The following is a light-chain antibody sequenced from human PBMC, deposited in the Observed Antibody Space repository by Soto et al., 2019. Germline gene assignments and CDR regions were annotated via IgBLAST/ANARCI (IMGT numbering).Light chain of an antibody. J-gene: IGLJ2*01. Sequence: QSALTQPPSASGSPGQSVTISCTGTSSDVGGYNYVSWYQQHPGKAPKFLIFEVSRRPSGVPDRFSGSKSGNTASLTVSGLQADDEADYYCSSYAGSNNPVIFGGGTQLTFL. CDR1: SSDVGGYNY. V-gene: IGLV2-8*01. CDR2: EVS. CDR3: SSYAGSNNPVI.